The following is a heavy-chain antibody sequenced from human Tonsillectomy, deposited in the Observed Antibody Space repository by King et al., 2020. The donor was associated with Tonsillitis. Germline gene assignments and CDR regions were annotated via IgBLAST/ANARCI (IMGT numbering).Heavy chain of an antibody. D-gene: IGHD6-19*01. V-gene: IGHV4-39*01. Sequence: QLQESGPGLVKPSETLSLTCTVSGGSISSDSYYWGWIRQPPGKGLEWIGIIYYSGSTYHNPSLRSRVTISVDPSRNQFSLKLTSVTAADTAAYYFSRREGLAGSFDYWGQGTLVTVSS. CDR3: SRREGLAGSFDY. CDR1: GGSISSDSYY. CDR2: IYYSGST. J-gene: IGHJ4*02.